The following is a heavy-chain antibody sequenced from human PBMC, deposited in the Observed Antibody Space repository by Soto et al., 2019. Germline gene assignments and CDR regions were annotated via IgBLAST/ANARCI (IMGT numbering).Heavy chain of an antibody. D-gene: IGHD2-21*02. Sequence: SETLSLTCTVSGGSVSSGSYYWSWMRQPPGKGLEWIGYIYYSGSTNYNPSLKSRVTISVDTSKNQFSLKLSSVTAADTAVYYCAGGYCGGDCYSDFDYWGQGALVTVSS. CDR3: AGGYCGGDCYSDFDY. CDR2: IYYSGST. CDR1: GGSVSSGSYY. V-gene: IGHV4-61*01. J-gene: IGHJ4*02.